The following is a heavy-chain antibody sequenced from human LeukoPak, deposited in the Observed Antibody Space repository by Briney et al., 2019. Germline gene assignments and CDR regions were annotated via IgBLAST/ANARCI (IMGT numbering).Heavy chain of an antibody. D-gene: IGHD1-26*01. CDR1: GDSISSYY. CDR3: ARSVGANNFDS. J-gene: IGHJ4*02. Sequence: SETLSLTCTVSGDSISSYYWAWIRQPAGKGLEWIARIYTTGSTNYNPSLKSRVTMSVDTSKNQFSLKLSTVTAADTAVYYCARSVGANNFDSWGQGTLVTVSS. V-gene: IGHV4-4*07. CDR2: IYTTGST.